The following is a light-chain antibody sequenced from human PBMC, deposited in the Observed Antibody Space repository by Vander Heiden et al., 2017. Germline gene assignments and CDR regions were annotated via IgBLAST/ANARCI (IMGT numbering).Light chain of an antibody. V-gene: IGKV1-39*01. CDR1: QSISSY. J-gene: IGKJ2*01. CDR2: AAS. Sequence: DIQMTQSPSSLSASVGDRVTITCRASQSISSYLNWYQKKPGKAPKRRSYAASSLQSGVPSRFSGSGYGKDVNLTISSLQPEDWATYYCKQSYSNPLYGYETFTFGQGTKVEIK. CDR3: KQSYSNPLYGYETFT.